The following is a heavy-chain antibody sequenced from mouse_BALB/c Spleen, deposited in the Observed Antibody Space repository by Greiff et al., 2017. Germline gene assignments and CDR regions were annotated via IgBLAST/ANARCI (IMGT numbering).Heavy chain of an antibody. CDR2: IDPANGNT. Sequence: VQLQQSGAELVKPGASVKLSCTASGFNIKDTYMPWVKQRPEQGLEWIGRIDPANGNTKYDPKFQGKATITADTSSNTAYLQLSSLTSEDTAVYYCARSDLHYFDYWGQGTTLTVSS. J-gene: IGHJ2*01. CDR3: ARSDLHYFDY. CDR1: GFNIKDTY. V-gene: IGHV14-3*02.